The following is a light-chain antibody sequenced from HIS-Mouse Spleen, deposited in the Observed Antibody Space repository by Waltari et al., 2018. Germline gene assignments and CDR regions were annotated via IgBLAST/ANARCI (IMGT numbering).Light chain of an antibody. V-gene: IGKV3-11*01. Sequence: EIVLTQSPATLPLYPGEGATLPCRASQGVSSYLVWYQQKPGQAPRLLIYDASNRATGMPARFSGSGSGTDFTLTISSLEPEDFAVYYCQQRSNWMYTFGQGTKLEIK. J-gene: IGKJ2*01. CDR1: QGVSSY. CDR3: QQRSNWMYT. CDR2: DAS.